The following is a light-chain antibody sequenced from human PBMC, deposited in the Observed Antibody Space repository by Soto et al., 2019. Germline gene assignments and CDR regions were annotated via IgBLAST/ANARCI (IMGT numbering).Light chain of an antibody. CDR1: QSVGSK. J-gene: IGKJ4*01. CDR3: QQYNNWPPLT. CDR2: DAF. Sequence: EVVMTQSPATLSVSPGERATLSCRASQSVGSKLAWYQQKPGQAPRLLIFDAFTRATGIPARFSGSGSGTEFTLFISSLQSEDFAVYYCQQYNNWPPLTLGGGTKVEL. V-gene: IGKV3-15*01.